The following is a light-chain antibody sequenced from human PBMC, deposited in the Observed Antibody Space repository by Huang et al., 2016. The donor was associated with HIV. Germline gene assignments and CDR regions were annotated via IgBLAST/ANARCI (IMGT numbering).Light chain of an antibody. J-gene: IGKJ2*01. CDR3: QQYSSIPPT. CDR1: QGISYS. Sequence: IQMTQSPSSLSASVGDRVSISCRASQGISYSLAWYQQKPGKAPRLLVYAASRLESGVASSVSGSGSGTDYTLTISSLQPEDVAIYCCQQYSSIPPTFGQGTKLEIK. V-gene: IGKV1-NL1*01. CDR2: AAS.